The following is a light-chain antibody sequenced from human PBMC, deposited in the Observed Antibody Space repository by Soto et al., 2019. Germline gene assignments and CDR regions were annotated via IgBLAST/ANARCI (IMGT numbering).Light chain of an antibody. CDR3: QQYNNWPLYT. V-gene: IGKV3-20*01. Sequence: EIVLTQSPGTLSLSPGDRATLSCRASQNISSTYFAWYQHRPGQAPRLLIYAASSRAAGIPDRFSGSGSGTDFTLTISRLEPEDFAVYFCQQYNNWPLYTFGQGTKLEI. CDR1: QNISSTY. CDR2: AAS. J-gene: IGKJ2*01.